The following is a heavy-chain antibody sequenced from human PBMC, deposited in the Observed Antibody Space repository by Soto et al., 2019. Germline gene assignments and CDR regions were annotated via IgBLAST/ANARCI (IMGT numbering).Heavy chain of an antibody. V-gene: IGHV2-5*05. CDR3: AHIPNYYQYDWFDP. Sequence: QITLKESGPTLVKPTQTLTLTCTFSGFSLTTRGVGVGWIRQPPGKALECLALIYWDDDKRYGPSLQSSISITKDTSKNQLVLTMTNVDPVDTATYYCAHIPNYYQYDWFDPLGQGTLVAVSS. D-gene: IGHD3-16*01. CDR1: GFSLTTRGVG. J-gene: IGHJ5*02. CDR2: IYWDDDK.